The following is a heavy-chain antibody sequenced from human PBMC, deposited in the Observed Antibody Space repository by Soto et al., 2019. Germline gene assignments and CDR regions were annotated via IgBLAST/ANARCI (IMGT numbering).Heavy chain of an antibody. CDR2: IYATGTT. J-gene: IGHJ5*02. V-gene: IGHV4-4*07. D-gene: IGHD1-1*01. CDR3: VRDGTKTLRDWFDP. CDR1: GASISGFY. Sequence: SETLSLTCTVSGASISGFYWSWIRKSAGKGLEWIGRIYATGTTDYNPSLKSRVMMSVDTSKKQFSLKLRSVTAADTAVYYCVRDGTKTLRDWFDPWGQGMSVTVSS.